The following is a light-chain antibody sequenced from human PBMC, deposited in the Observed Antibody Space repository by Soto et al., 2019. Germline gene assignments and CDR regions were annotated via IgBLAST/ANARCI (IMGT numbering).Light chain of an antibody. CDR1: QSVSTN. V-gene: IGKV3-15*01. CDR2: GPS. CDR3: QQYNNWPLT. J-gene: IGKJ4*01. Sequence: EIVMTQSPATLSVSPGETATLSCRASQSVSTNVAWFQQKPGQVPRLLIYGPSTRATGSPAKFSGSGSGTEFTLTISYLQSEDFAVYSCQQYNNWPLTFGGGTKVEI.